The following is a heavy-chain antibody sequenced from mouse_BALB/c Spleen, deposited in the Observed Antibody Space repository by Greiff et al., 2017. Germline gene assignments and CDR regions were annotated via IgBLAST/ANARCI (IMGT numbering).Heavy chain of an antibody. CDR3: ARRGGNYPYYYAMDY. D-gene: IGHD2-1*01. CDR2: IYPGDGDT. V-gene: IGHV1-80*01. J-gene: IGHJ4*01. CDR1: GYAFSSYW. Sequence: QVQLQQSGAELVRPGSSVKISCKASGYAFSSYWMNWVKQRPGQGLEWIGQIYPGDGDTNYNGKFKGKATLTADKSSSTAYMQLSSLTSEDSAVYFCARRGGNYPYYYAMDYWGQGTSVTVSS.